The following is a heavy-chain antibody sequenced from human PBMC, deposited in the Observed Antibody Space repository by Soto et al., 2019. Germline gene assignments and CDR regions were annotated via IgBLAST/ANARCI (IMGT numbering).Heavy chain of an antibody. D-gene: IGHD3-3*01. V-gene: IGHV1-69*06. CDR3: ASPTREWLPPARDYYYGMDV. J-gene: IGHJ6*02. CDR1: GGTFSSYA. CDR2: IIPIFGTA. Sequence: QVQLVQSGAEVKKPGSSVKVSCKASGGTFSSYAISWVRQAPGQGLEWMGGIIPIFGTANYAQKFQGRVTITADKSTSTAYMALSSLRSEDTAVYYCASPTREWLPPARDYYYGMDVWGQGTTVTVSS.